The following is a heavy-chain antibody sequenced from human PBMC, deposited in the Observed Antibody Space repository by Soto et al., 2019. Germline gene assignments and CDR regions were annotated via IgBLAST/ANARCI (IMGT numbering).Heavy chain of an antibody. Sequence: QVQLVQSGAEVQKPGSSVKVSCKSSGGPFSSYGINWVRQAPGQGPEWMGMIIPNFGTPQYAQKCQGRVTITADESTSTVDMELSSLRSEDTAVYYCAGDGRSSSYDYWGQGTLVTVSS. J-gene: IGHJ4*02. CDR1: GGPFSSYG. D-gene: IGHD6-13*01. V-gene: IGHV1-69*18. CDR3: AGDGRSSSYDY. CDR2: IIPNFGTP.